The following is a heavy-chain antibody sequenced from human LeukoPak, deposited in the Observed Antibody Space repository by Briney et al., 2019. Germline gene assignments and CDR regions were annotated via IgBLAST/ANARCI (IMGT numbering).Heavy chain of an antibody. J-gene: IGHJ4*02. D-gene: IGHD6-19*01. CDR3: ASYFIAVAPRIDY. CDR1: GGSISSSSYY. Sequence: SETLSLTCTVSGGSISSSSYYWGWIRQPPGKGLEWIGSIYYSGSTYYNPSLKGRVTISVGTSKNQFSLKLSSVTAADTAVYYCASYFIAVAPRIDYWGQGTLVTVSS. V-gene: IGHV4-39*01. CDR2: IYYSGST.